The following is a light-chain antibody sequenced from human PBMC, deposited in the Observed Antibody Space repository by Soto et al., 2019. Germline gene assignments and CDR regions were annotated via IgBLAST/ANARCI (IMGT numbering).Light chain of an antibody. CDR3: QQRGNWPLT. J-gene: IGKJ4*01. CDR2: DAS. CDR1: QSVSSY. Sequence: EIVLTQSPGTLSLSPGERATISCRASQSVSSYLAWYRQKPGQAPRLLIYDASNRAAGIPARFSGSGSGTDFTLTISSLEPEDFAVYYCQQRGNWPLTFGGGTRVDIK. V-gene: IGKV3-11*01.